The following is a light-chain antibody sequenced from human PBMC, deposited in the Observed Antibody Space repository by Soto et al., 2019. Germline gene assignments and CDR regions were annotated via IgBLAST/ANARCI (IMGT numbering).Light chain of an antibody. CDR2: GAS. CDR1: QSISDT. Sequence: EIVMTQSPVTLSVSPGGRATLSCRASQSISDTLAWYQQKPGQAPRLLIHGASTRAPGFPARFSGSGSGTDFTLTISSLQSEDFAVYHCQQYGSSPPYSFGQGTKLEIK. CDR3: QQYGSSPPYS. J-gene: IGKJ2*03. V-gene: IGKV3-15*01.